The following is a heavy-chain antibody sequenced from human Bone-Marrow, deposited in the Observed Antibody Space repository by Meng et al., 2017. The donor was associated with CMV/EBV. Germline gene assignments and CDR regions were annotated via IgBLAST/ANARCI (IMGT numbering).Heavy chain of an antibody. Sequence: SCAASGFTFSDYYMSWIRQAPGKGLEWLSYISSSGNTIYYADSVKGRFTISRDNAKNSLYLQMNSLRAEDTAVYYCARMHYRTGAGLNLYYYYGMDVWGQGTTVTVSS. V-gene: IGHV3-11*01. CDR3: ARMHYRTGAGLNLYYYYGMDV. CDR2: ISSSGNTI. J-gene: IGHJ6*02. CDR1: GFTFSDYY. D-gene: IGHD1-14*01.